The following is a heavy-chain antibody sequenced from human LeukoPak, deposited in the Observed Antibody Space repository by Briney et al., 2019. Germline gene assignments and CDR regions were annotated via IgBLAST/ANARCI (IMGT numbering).Heavy chain of an antibody. J-gene: IGHJ4*02. CDR1: GFTLSSYS. D-gene: IGHD1-14*01. Sequence: GGSLRLSCAASGFTLSSYSMNWVRQAPGKGLIWVSRVNGDGTGTIYADSVKGRFTISRDNAKNTLYLQMNSLRAEDTAVYYCARYADGIFYWGQGTLVTVSS. CDR3: ARYADGIFY. V-gene: IGHV3-74*01. CDR2: VNGDGTGT.